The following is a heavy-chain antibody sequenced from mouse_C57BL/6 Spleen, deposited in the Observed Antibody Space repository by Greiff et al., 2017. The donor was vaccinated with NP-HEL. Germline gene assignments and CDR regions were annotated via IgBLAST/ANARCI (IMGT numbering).Heavy chain of an antibody. CDR3: ARGWYYGSSPWFAY. Sequence: QVQLQQPGAELVRPGTSVKLSCKASGYTFTSYWMHWVKQRPGQGLEWIGVIDPSDSYTNYNQKFKGKATLTVDTSSSTAYMQLSSLTSEDSAVYYCARGWYYGSSPWFAYWGQGTLVTVSA. J-gene: IGHJ3*01. CDR1: GYTFTSYW. CDR2: IDPSDSYT. D-gene: IGHD1-1*01. V-gene: IGHV1-59*01.